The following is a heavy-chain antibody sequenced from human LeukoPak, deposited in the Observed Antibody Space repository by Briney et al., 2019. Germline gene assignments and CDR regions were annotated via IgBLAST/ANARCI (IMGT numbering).Heavy chain of an antibody. CDR1: GFTFSSYS. CDR3: ARLYRDGNGFQH. J-gene: IGHJ4*02. V-gene: IGHV3-21*01. D-gene: IGHD4-23*01. CDR2: ITSRSYI. Sequence: GGSLRLSCAASGFTFSSYSMNWVRQAPGKGLEWVSSITSRSYIYYSDSVKGRFTISSDNTKNSLYLQMNSLLAEDPAVYYCARLYRDGNGFQHGGRGTLVTVSS.